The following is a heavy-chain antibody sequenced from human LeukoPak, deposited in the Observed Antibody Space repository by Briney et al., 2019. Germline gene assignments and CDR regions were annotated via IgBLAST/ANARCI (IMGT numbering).Heavy chain of an antibody. D-gene: IGHD3-22*01. J-gene: IGHJ4*02. CDR2: FDPEDGET. CDR1: GYTLTELS. CDR3: ANWGLYDSSGYEIFDY. V-gene: IGHV1-24*01. Sequence: ASVKVSCKFSGYTLTELSMHWVRQAPGKGLGWMGGFDPEDGETIYAQKFQGRVTMTEDTSTDTAYMELSSLRSEDTAVYYYANWGLYDSSGYEIFDYWGQGTLVTVSS.